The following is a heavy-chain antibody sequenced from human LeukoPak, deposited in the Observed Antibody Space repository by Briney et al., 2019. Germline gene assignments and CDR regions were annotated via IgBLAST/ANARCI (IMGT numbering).Heavy chain of an antibody. D-gene: IGHD1-26*01. Sequence: GRSLRLSCAASGFTFSSYWMSWVRQAPGKGLEWVANIKQDGSEKYYVDSVKGRFTISRDNAKNSLYLQMNSLRAEDTAVYYCARGGYSGSYLVNYFDYWGQGTLVTVSS. CDR1: GFTFSSYW. J-gene: IGHJ4*02. V-gene: IGHV3-7*01. CDR2: IKQDGSEK. CDR3: ARGGYSGSYLVNYFDY.